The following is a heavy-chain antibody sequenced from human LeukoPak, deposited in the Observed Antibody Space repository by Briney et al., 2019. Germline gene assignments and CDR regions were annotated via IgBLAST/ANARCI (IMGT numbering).Heavy chain of an antibody. D-gene: IGHD3-10*01. Sequence: GGSLRLSCAASGFTFSTYAVNWVRQAPGKGLEWVSAISGSGGSTYYADSVKGRFTISRDNSKNTLYLQMNSLRAEDTAVYYCAKVGSLWFGELFADYWGQGTLVTVSS. CDR3: AKVGSLWFGELFADY. V-gene: IGHV3-23*01. CDR2: ISGSGGST. J-gene: IGHJ4*02. CDR1: GFTFSTYA.